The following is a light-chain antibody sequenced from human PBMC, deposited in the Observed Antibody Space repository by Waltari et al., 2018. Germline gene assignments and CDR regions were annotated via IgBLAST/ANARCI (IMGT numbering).Light chain of an antibody. Sequence: DIVMTQSPDSLAVSLGERATINCKSSQSVLYTSDNKNYLAWYQQRPGQPPKLLIYWASTRVSGVPDRFSGSGSGTDFTLTISSLQPEDIATYYCQLVHTFPPYTFGQGTKVA. J-gene: IGKJ2*01. CDR2: WAS. CDR3: QLVHTFPPYT. CDR1: QSVLYTSDNKNY. V-gene: IGKV4-1*01.